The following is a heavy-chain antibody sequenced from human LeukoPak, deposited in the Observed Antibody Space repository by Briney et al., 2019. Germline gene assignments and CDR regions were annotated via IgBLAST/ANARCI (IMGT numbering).Heavy chain of an antibody. V-gene: IGHV4-30-4*02. CDR1: GCSVSSGDYY. CDR3: AATFGSDSYYYYYYGMAV. J-gene: IGHJ6*02. CDR2: THSSGNT. D-gene: IGHD3-10*01. Sequence: RSETLSLTCTVSGCSVSSGDYYWIWIRQPPGKGLEWIGYTHSSGNTFYNPTLKSRTTISVDPSQNHFSLRLTSVTAADSAVFYCAATFGSDSYYYYYYGMAVWGQGTSVTVS.